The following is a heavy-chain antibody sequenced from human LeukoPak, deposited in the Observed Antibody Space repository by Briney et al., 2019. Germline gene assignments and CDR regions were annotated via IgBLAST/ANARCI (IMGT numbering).Heavy chain of an antibody. V-gene: IGHV1-18*04. J-gene: IGHJ4*02. CDR1: GYTFTGYY. CDR2: ISAYNGNT. CDR3: ARIETLYSSSPGGY. D-gene: IGHD6-6*01. Sequence: APVKVSCKASGYTFTGYYMHWVRQAPGQGLEWMGWISAYNGNTNYAQKLQGRVTMTTDTSTSTAYMELRSLRSDDTAVYYCARIETLYSSSPGGYWGQGTLVTVSS.